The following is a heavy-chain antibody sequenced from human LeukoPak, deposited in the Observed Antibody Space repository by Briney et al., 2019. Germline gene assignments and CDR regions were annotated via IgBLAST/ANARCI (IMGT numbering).Heavy chain of an antibody. CDR2: ISWNSGSI. V-gene: IGHV3-9*01. Sequence: PGGSLRLSCAASGFTFDDYAMHWVRQAPGKGLEWVSGISWNSGSIGYADSVKGRFTISRDNAKNSLYLQMNSLRAEDTALYYCAKSGSYTEYYFDYWGQGTLVTVSS. D-gene: IGHD1-26*01. J-gene: IGHJ4*02. CDR3: AKSGSYTEYYFDY. CDR1: GFTFDDYA.